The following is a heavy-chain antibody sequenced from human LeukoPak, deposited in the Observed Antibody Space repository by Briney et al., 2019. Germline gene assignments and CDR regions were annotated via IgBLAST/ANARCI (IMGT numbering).Heavy chain of an antibody. CDR3: ARVPIAAAGN. Sequence: GASVNVSCKASGYTFTGNYMHWVRQATGQGLEWLGWINPNSGGTNYAQKFQGRVTMTRDTSISTAYMELSRLRSDDTAVYYCARVPIAAAGNWGQGTLVTVSS. V-gene: IGHV1-2*02. CDR1: GYTFTGNY. D-gene: IGHD6-13*01. CDR2: INPNSGGT. J-gene: IGHJ4*02.